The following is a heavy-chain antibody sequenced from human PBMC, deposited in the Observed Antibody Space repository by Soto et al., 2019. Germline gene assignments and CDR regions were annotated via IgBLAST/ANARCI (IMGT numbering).Heavy chain of an antibody. V-gene: IGHV3-66*01. CDR3: ARDDVLCDGGLCYGVPLDV. CDR1: GFTVSSKY. D-gene: IGHD2-15*01. J-gene: IGHJ6*04. CDR2: IQSGGPT. Sequence: EVHLVESGGGLVQPGGSLRLSCAASGFTVSSKYMSWVRQAPGKGLEWVSLIQSGGPTYYADSVKGRFTISRDTSDNTLHLQMDSLRAEDTAVYYCARDDVLCDGGLCYGVPLDVWGKATTVTVSS.